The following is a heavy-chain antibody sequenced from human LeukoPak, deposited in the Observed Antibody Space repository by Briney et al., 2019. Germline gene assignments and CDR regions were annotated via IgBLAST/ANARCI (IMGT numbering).Heavy chain of an antibody. CDR3: ARDRWQYDILTGYYTIDY. D-gene: IGHD3-9*01. Sequence: WASVKVSCKASGYTFTSYGISWVRQAPGQGLEWMGWISAYNGNTNYAQKLQGRVTMTTDTSTSTAYMELRSLRSDDTAVYYCARDRWQYDILTGYYTIDYWGQGTLVTVSS. V-gene: IGHV1-18*01. CDR2: ISAYNGNT. CDR1: GYTFTSYG. J-gene: IGHJ4*02.